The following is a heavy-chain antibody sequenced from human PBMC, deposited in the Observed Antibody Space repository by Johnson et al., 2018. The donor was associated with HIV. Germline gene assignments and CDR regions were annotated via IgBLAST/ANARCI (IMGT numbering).Heavy chain of an antibody. J-gene: IGHJ3*02. V-gene: IGHV3-74*02. CDR2: INSDGSST. D-gene: IGHD4-17*01. CDR3: ARGLRRTTGGNDAFDI. Sequence: VQLVESGGGLQQPGGSLRLSCAASGFIFSCNDIHWVRQAPGKGLVWVSRINSDGSSTSYADSVKGRFPISRDNSKNTRYLQMNSLRAEDTAVYYCARGLRRTTGGNDAFDIWGQGTMVTVSS. CDR1: GFIFSCND.